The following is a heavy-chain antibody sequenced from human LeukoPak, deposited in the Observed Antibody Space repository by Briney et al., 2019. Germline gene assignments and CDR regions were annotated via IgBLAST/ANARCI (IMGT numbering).Heavy chain of an antibody. D-gene: IGHD2-15*01. CDR1: GFTFTTYW. Sequence: GSLRLSCAASGFTFTTYWMSWVRQAPGKGPEWVANINQDGSEQSYLDSVKGRFTMSRDNAENSLYLQMNSLRAEDAGVYYCARSRSLSHRLFDYWGQGTLVIVSS. CDR3: ARSRSLSHRLFDY. V-gene: IGHV3-7*01. CDR2: INQDGSEQ. J-gene: IGHJ4*02.